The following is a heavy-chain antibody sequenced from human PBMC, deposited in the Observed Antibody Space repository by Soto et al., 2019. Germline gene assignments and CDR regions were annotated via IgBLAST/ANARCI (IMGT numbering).Heavy chain of an antibody. CDR2: ISAAGDP. J-gene: IGHJ6*02. V-gene: IGHV3-13*05. Sequence: VQLVESGGGLVQPGGSLRLSCEASGFTFRNYDMHWVRQGTGKGLEWVSGISAAGDPEYADSVEGRFTISRENAQNSFFLQMNSLRVGDTAVYYCARTDRDFYGLDVWGQGTTVIVSS. CDR1: GFTFRNYD. CDR3: ARTDRDFYGLDV.